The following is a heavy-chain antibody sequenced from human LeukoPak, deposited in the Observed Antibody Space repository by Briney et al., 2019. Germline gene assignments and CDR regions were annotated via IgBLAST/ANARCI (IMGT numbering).Heavy chain of an antibody. J-gene: IGHJ1*01. CDR1: GFTFSSYA. D-gene: IGHD3-22*01. V-gene: IGHV3-30-3*01. CDR2: ISYDGSNK. CDR3: ANGGHYYDSSGYRIFGLGYFQH. Sequence: GGSLRLSCAASGFTFSSYAMHWVRQAPGKGLEWVAVISYDGSNKYYADSVKGRFTISRDNSKNTLYLQMNSLRAEDTAVYYCANGGHYYDSSGYRIFGLGYFQHWGQGTLVTVSS.